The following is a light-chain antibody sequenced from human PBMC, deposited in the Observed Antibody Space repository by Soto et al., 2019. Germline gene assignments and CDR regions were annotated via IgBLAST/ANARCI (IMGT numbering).Light chain of an antibody. Sequence: EIVLTQSPVTLSLFPGDTATLSCRASQSVSSQLAWYQQKPGQAPRLLIYAASNMATGIPGRFSGSGSGTDFTLTISSLESEEFAVYYCQQRRSWPPTFGGGTKVEIK. V-gene: IGKV3-11*01. CDR2: AAS. J-gene: IGKJ4*01. CDR3: QQRRSWPPT. CDR1: QSVSSQ.